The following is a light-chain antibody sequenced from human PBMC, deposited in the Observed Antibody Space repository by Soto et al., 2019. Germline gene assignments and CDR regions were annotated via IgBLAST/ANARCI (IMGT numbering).Light chain of an antibody. V-gene: IGKV4-1*01. Sequence: DIVMTQSPDSLAVSLGERATINCKSSQSVAYTSNKKTYVAWYQQKAGQPPKLLLYWSSTRASGAPDRFSGSGSGKDFTLTISSLQAEDVAVYYCQQYYSPLWTFGQGTKVQIK. CDR2: WSS. CDR3: QQYYSPLWT. CDR1: QSVAYTSNKKTY. J-gene: IGKJ1*01.